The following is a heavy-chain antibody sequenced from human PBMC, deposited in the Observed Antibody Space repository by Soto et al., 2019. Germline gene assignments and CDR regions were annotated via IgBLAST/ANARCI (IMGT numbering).Heavy chain of an antibody. Sequence: GGSLRLSCAASGFTFSSYAMHWVRQAPGKGLEWVAVIAYDGRNKYYADSVKGRFTISRDDSKNSLYLQVNSLKSEDTAVYYCAASGGDYRDFDYWGLGTLVTVSS. V-gene: IGHV3-30*04. CDR2: IAYDGRNK. J-gene: IGHJ4*02. CDR3: AASGGDYRDFDY. CDR1: GFTFSSYA. D-gene: IGHD2-21*01.